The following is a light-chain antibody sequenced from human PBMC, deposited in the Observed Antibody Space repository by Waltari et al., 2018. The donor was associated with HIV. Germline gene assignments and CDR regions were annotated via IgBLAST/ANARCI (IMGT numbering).Light chain of an antibody. V-gene: IGLV1-40*01. CDR2: GNS. Sequence: QSVLTQPPSVSGAPGQRVTICCTGRSSNIRAGYDVTWYQQLPGTAPKLLIYGNSNRPSGVPDRFSGSKSGTSASLAITVLQAEDEADYYCQSYDSSLSGSVFGGGTKLTVL. J-gene: IGLJ2*01. CDR1: SSNIRAGYD. CDR3: QSYDSSLSGSV.